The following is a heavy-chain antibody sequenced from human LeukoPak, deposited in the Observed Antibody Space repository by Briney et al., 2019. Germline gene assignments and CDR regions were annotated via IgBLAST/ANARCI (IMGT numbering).Heavy chain of an antibody. J-gene: IGHJ6*02. CDR2: IYHSGST. V-gene: IGHV4-30-2*01. CDR1: GGSISSGGYS. CDR3: ARGPDGDFYGMDV. Sequence: SETLSLTCAVSGGSISSGGYSWSWIRQPPGKGLEWIGYIYHSGSTYYNPSLKSRVTISVDRSKNQFSLKLSSVTAADTAVYYCARGPDGDFYGMDVWGQGTTVTVSS. D-gene: IGHD4-17*01.